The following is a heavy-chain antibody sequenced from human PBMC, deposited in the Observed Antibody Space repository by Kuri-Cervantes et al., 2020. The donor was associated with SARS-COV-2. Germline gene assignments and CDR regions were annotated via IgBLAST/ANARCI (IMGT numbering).Heavy chain of an antibody. CDR1: GFSFRIYG. J-gene: IGHJ4*02. D-gene: IGHD3-22*01. CDR2: IYSGGSST. V-gene: IGHV3-23*03. CDR3: AKQSSYYYDSSGYYLLDY. Sequence: GGSLRLSCAASGFSFRIYGMSWVRQAPGKGLEWVSFIYSGGSSTYYADSVKGRFTISRDNSKNTLYLQMNSLRAEDTAVYYCAKQSSYYYDSSGYYLLDYWGQETLVTVSS.